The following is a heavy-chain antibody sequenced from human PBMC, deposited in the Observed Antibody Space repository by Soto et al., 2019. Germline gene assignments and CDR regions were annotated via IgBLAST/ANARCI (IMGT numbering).Heavy chain of an antibody. CDR1: GFTFDDYT. D-gene: IGHD3-3*01. V-gene: IGHV3-43*01. CDR3: AKPKAPYDFWSVYYDY. J-gene: IGHJ4*02. CDR2: ISWDGGST. Sequence: GGSLRLSCAASGFTFDDYTMHWVRQAPGKGLEWVSLISWDGGSTYYADSVKGRFTISRDNSKNSLYLQMNSLRTEDTALYYCAKPKAPYDFWSVYYDYWGQGTLVTVSS.